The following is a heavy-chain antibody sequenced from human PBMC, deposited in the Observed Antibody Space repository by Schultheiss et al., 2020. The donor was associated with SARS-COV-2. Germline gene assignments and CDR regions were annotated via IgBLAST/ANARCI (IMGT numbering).Heavy chain of an antibody. V-gene: IGHV3-21*04. CDR2: ISSSSSYI. J-gene: IGHJ4*02. CDR3: AREPSWAPVTTD. D-gene: IGHD4-17*01. CDR1: GGSFSGYY. Sequence: ETLSLTCAVYGGSFSGYYWSWIRQPPGKGLEWVSSISSSSSYIYYADSVKGRFTISRDNAKNSLYLQMNSLRAEDTAVYYCAREPSWAPVTTDWGQGTLVTVSS.